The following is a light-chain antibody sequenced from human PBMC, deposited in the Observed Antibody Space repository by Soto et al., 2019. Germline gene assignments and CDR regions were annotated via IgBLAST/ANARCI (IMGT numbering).Light chain of an antibody. CDR1: QSVSTR. CDR3: QQYGSSPWT. CDR2: GAT. J-gene: IGKJ1*01. V-gene: IGKV3-20*01. Sequence: EIVMTQSPATLSVSPGERVTLSCRASQSVSTRLAWYQHKPGQSPRLLISGATTGATGIPPRFSGSGSGTDFTLTISRLEPEDFAVYYCQQYGSSPWTFGQGTKVDIK.